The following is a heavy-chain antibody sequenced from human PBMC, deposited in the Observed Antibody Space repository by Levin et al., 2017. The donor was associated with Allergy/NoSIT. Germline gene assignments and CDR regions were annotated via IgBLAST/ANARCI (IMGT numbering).Heavy chain of an antibody. J-gene: IGHJ6*02. CDR1: GLSFSRYG. Sequence: GGSLRLSCAASGLSFSRYGMHWVRQAPGKGLEWVALITSNGDNKYYEDSVKGRFTVSRDNSKNTLYLQMDNLRPGDTAVYYCASRGDMDVWGQGTTVTVSS. CDR3: ASRGDMDV. V-gene: IGHV3-30*03. CDR2: ITSNGDNK.